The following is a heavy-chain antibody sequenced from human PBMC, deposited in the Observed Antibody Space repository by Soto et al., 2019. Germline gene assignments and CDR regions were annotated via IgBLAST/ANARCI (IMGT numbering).Heavy chain of an antibody. J-gene: IGHJ4*02. Sequence: PSQTLSLTCAISGDSVSSNVAAWTWIRQSPSRGLEWLGRTFYRSNWNYNYAVSVTGRMTINPDTSRNQFSLQLNSVTPEDTAVYYCARVSHHGRGHDSWGQGTLVTVSS. CDR2: TFYRSNWNY. CDR3: ARVSHHGRGHDS. V-gene: IGHV6-1*01. CDR1: GDSVSSNVAA. D-gene: IGHD3-10*01.